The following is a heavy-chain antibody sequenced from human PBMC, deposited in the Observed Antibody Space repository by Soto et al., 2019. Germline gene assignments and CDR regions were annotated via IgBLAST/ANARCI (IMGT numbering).Heavy chain of an antibody. D-gene: IGHD1-26*01. CDR2: ISCSGGST. V-gene: IGHV3-23*01. CDR1: GFTFSSYA. J-gene: IGHJ4*02. Sequence: EVQLLESGGGLVQPGGSLRLSCAASGFTFSSYAMRWVRQAPGKGLEWVSAISCSGGSTYYEDSVQGRFTISRDNSKNTLYLQMNSLRAEDTAVYYCARRGSGSYYDYWGQGTLVTVSS. CDR3: ARRGSGSYYDY.